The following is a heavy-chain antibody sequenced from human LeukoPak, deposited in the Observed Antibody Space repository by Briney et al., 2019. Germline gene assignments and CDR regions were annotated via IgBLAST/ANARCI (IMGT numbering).Heavy chain of an antibody. CDR2: IYYSGST. J-gene: IGHJ5*02. V-gene: IGHV4-39*07. CDR1: GGSISSSSYY. D-gene: IGHD6-13*01. Sequence: PSETLSLTCTVSGGSISSSSYYWGWIRQPPGKGLEWIGSIYYSGSTYYNPSLKSRVTISVDTSKNQFSLKLSSVTAADTAVYYCARGGSTWYYENWFDPWGQGTLVTVSS. CDR3: ARGGSTWYYENWFDP.